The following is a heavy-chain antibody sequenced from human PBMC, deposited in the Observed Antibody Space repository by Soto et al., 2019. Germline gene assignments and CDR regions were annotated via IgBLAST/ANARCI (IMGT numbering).Heavy chain of an antibody. V-gene: IGHV3-74*01. CDR3: ASDCVRGGDLDD. D-gene: IGHD3-10*02. CDR2: IKRDGSSI. J-gene: IGHJ4*02. Sequence: EVQLVESGGGLVQPGGSLRLSCAASGFTFSNYCMDWVRQAPGKGLVWVSRIKRDGSSISYADSVKGRVTISRDNAKNKGYLQMNSLRAEDTAVYYGASDCVRGGDLDDWGQGTLVTVSS. CDR1: GFTFSNYC.